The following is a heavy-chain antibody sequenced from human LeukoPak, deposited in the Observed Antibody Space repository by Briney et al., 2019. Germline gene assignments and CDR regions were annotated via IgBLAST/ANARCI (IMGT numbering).Heavy chain of an antibody. CDR1: GYPIGSGYF. J-gene: IGHJ4*02. Sequence: SETLSLTCGVSGYPIGSGYFWGWIRQPPGRGLEWIATIYYSGTTFYNPSLKSRITISMDTSKNQFSLKLTSVTAADTALYYCARHGNYNWNDGRTFDYWGQGTLVTVSS. CDR2: IYYSGTT. CDR3: ARHGNYNWNDGRTFDY. V-gene: IGHV4-38-2*01. D-gene: IGHD1-1*01.